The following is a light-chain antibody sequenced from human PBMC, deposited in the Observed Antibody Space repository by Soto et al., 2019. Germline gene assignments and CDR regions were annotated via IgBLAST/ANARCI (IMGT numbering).Light chain of an antibody. CDR1: RSISRS. CDR2: DAS. V-gene: IGKV1-5*01. J-gene: IGKJ3*01. Sequence: DIQMTQSPSTLSASVGDRVTITCRASRSISRSLAWYQQKSGKAPKLLIYDASSLESGVPSRFSCSGFGTEFTLTISGLQPDDFATYYCQQYQSYFLTFGPGTTVDMK. CDR3: QQYQSYFLT.